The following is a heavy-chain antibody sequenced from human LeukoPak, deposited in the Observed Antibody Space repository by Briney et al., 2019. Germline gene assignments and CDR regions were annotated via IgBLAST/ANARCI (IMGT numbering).Heavy chain of an antibody. CDR2: INQDGSVK. V-gene: IGHV3-7*01. D-gene: IGHD3-3*02. Sequence: GGSLRLSCAVSGFTFSNYWVTWFRQTPGKGLDFVANINQDGSVKNYVGSVKGRFTISRDNAKNSLYLQMSSLRVDDTAIYYCARDPGFSSFDYWGQGTLVTVSS. CDR1: GFTFSNYW. J-gene: IGHJ4*02. CDR3: ARDPGFSSFDY.